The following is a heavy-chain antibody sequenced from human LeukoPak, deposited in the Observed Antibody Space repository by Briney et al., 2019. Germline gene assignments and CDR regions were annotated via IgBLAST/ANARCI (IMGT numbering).Heavy chain of an antibody. CDR1: GFTFSSYE. CDR2: ISSSGSTI. J-gene: IGHJ5*02. V-gene: IGHV3-48*03. D-gene: IGHD2-2*01. CDR3: AREAVGPAATNWFDP. Sequence: GGSLRLSCAASGFTFSSYEMNWVRQARGKGVEWVSYISSSGSTIYYGDSVKGRFTISRDNAKNSLYLQMNSLRAEDTAVYYCAREAVGPAATNWFDPWGQGTLVTVSS.